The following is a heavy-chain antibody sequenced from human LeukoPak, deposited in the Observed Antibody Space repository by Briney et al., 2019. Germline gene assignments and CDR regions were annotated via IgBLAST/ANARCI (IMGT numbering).Heavy chain of an antibody. J-gene: IGHJ4*02. D-gene: IGHD3-10*01. Sequence: GGSLRLSCAAYGFTVSSNYISWVRQAPGKGLEWVSVIYSGGRTYYADSVKGRFTISRDNSKNTLYLQMNSLRAEDTAVYYCARVEGSGSYYYSFNYWGQGTLVTVSS. CDR1: GFTVSSNY. CDR2: IYSGGRT. CDR3: ARVEGSGSYYYSFNY. V-gene: IGHV3-66*01.